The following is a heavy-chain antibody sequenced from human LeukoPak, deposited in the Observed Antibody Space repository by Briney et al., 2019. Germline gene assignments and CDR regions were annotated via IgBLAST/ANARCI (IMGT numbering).Heavy chain of an antibody. CDR2: IKKDGSEK. J-gene: IGHJ3*02. CDR3: AKGLRDILTGYSPDAFDI. V-gene: IGHV3-7*01. CDR1: GFIFSNYW. D-gene: IGHD3-9*01. Sequence: GGSLRLSCAASGFIFSNYWMNWVRQAPGKGLEWVANIKKDGSEKYYVDSVKGRFTISRDNSKNTLYLQMNSLRAEDTAVYYCAKGLRDILTGYSPDAFDIWGQGTMVTVSS.